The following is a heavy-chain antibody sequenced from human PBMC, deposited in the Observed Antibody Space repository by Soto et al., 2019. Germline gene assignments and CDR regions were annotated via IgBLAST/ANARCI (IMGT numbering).Heavy chain of an antibody. CDR1: GFTFSSYG. D-gene: IGHD3-10*01. J-gene: IGHJ6*02. V-gene: IGHV3-30*18. Sequence: GGSLRLSCAASGFTFSSYGMHWVRQAPGKGLEWVAGISYDGSNKYYADSVKGRFTISRDNSKNTLYLQMNSLRAEDTAVYYCAKDIAAVPRFGESLLGYYYYYGMDVWGQGTTVTVSS. CDR3: AKDIAAVPRFGESLLGYYYYYGMDV. CDR2: ISYDGSNK.